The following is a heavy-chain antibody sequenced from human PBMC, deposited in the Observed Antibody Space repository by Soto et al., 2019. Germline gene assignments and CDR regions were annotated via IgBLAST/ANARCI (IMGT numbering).Heavy chain of an antibody. V-gene: IGHV4-34*01. D-gene: IGHD6-6*01. CDR3: ARGSPIRIAARPFDY. J-gene: IGHJ4*02. CDR1: GGSFSGYY. CDR2: INHSGST. Sequence: PSETLSLTCAVYGGSFSGYYWSWIRQPPGKGLEWIGEINHSGSTNYNPSLKSRVTISVDTSKNQFSLKLSSVTAADTAVYYCARGSPIRIAARPFDYWGQGTLVTVSS.